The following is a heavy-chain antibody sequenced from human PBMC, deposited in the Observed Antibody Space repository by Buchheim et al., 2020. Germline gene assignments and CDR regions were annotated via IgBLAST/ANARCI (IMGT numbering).Heavy chain of an antibody. CDR3: ARKQEDYYYYMDV. CDR2: ISSSSSTI. J-gene: IGHJ6*03. Sequence: EVQLVESGGGLVQPGGPLRLSCAASGFTFSSYSMNWVRQAPGKGLEWVSYISSSSSTIYYADSVKGRFTISRDNAKNSLYLQMNSLRAEDTAVYYCARKQEDYYYYMDVWGKGTT. CDR1: GFTFSSYS. V-gene: IGHV3-48*01.